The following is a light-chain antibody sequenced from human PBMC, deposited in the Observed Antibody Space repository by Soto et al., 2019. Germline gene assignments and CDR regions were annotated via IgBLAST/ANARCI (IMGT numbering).Light chain of an antibody. Sequence: QTVVTQEPSLTVSPGGTVTLTCASSTGAVTSGYYPNWFQQKPGQAPRALIYNTSNKHSWTPARFSGSLLGGKAALTLSGVKPEDEAEYYCLLYYGGAPVFGGGTKLTVL. CDR1: TGAVTSGYY. J-gene: IGLJ3*02. V-gene: IGLV7-43*01. CDR2: NTS. CDR3: LLYYGGAPV.